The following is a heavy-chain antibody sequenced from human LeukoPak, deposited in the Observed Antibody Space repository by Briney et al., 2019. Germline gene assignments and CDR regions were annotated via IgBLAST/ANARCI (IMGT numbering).Heavy chain of an antibody. CDR3: ARFDSSGWYSRGY. Sequence: GGSLRLSCAASGFTFSSYWMSWVSQAPGKGLEWVANIKQDGSEKYYVDSVKGRFTISRDNAKNSLYLQMNSLRAEDTAVYYCARFDSSGWYSRGYWGQGTLVTVSS. CDR2: IKQDGSEK. CDR1: GFTFSSYW. J-gene: IGHJ4*02. V-gene: IGHV3-7*01. D-gene: IGHD6-19*01.